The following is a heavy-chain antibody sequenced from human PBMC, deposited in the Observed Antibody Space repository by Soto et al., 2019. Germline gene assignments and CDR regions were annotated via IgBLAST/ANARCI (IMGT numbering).Heavy chain of an antibody. J-gene: IGHJ4*02. CDR3: ARVGTVTTIDY. Sequence: QVQLQQSGAGLLKPSETLYLTCAVYGGSFSGYYWSWIRQPTGKGLDWIGEINHSGSTNYNTSLKSRVTISVDTCKHQVSLKLSSVTAADTAVYYCARVGTVTTIDYWCQGTLVTVSS. V-gene: IGHV4-34*01. D-gene: IGHD4-17*01. CDR2: INHSGST. CDR1: GGSFSGYY.